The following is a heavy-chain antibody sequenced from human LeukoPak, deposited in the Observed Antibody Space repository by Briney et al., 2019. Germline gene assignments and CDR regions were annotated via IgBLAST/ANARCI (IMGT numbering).Heavy chain of an antibody. CDR3: AKQAVAGSYYYYYMDV. Sequence: PGGSLRLPCAASGFTFSSYAMSWVRQAPGKGLEWVSAISGSGGSTYYADSVKGRFTISRDNSKNTLYLQMNSLRAEDTAVYYCAKQAVAGSYYYYYMDVWGKGTTVTVSS. CDR1: GFTFSSYA. J-gene: IGHJ6*03. CDR2: ISGSGGST. D-gene: IGHD6-19*01. V-gene: IGHV3-23*01.